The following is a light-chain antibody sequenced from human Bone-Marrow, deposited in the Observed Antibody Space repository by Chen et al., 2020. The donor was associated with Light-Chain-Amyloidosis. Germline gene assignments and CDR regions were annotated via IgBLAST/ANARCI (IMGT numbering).Light chain of an antibody. V-gene: IGLV3-25*03. CDR3: QSADSSGTYEVI. CDR1: DLPTKY. J-gene: IGLJ2*01. Sequence: SYELTQPPSVSVAPGQTARITCSGNDLPTKYAYWYQQKPGQAPVLVIHRDTERPTGISEGFSGSSSGTTATLTISGVQAEDEADYHSQSADSSGTYEVIFGEGTKLTVL. CDR2: RDT.